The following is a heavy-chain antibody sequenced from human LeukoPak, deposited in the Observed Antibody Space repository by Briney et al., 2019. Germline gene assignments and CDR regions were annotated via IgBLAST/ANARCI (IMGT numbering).Heavy chain of an antibody. V-gene: IGHV3-30*01. CDR2: ISYDGSNK. J-gene: IGHJ4*02. CDR3: ARAAYDILTGYKLDY. Sequence: GRSLRLSCAASGFTFSSYAMHWVRQAPGKGLEWVAVISYDGSNKYYADSVKGRFTISRDNSKNTLYLQMNSLRAGDTAVYYCARAAYDILTGYKLDYWGQGTLVTVSS. CDR1: GFTFSSYA. D-gene: IGHD3-9*01.